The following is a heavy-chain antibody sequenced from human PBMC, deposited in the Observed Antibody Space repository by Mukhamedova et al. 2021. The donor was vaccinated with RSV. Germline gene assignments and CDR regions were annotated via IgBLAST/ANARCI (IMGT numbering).Heavy chain of an antibody. CDR2: ISGSGSST. CDR3: AKGRAAAGKVNYFDD. V-gene: IGHV3-23*01. D-gene: IGHD6-13*01. J-gene: IGHJ4*02. Sequence: VSGISGSGSSTYHADSVKGRFTVSRDNSKNTVYLQMNSLRAEDTAVYYCAKGRAAAGKVNYFDDWGQGTLVTVPS.